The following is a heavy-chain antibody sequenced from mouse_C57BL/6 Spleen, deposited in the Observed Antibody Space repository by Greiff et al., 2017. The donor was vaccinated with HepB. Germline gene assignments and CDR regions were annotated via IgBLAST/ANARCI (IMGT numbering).Heavy chain of an antibody. Sequence: EVHLVESGGGLVKPGGSLKLSCAASGFTFSSYAMSWVRQTPEKRLEWVATISDGGSYTYYPDNVKGRFTISRDNAKNNLYLQMSHLKSEDTAMYSCARDRGGTGAWFAYWGQGTLVTVSA. D-gene: IGHD4-1*01. CDR1: GFTFSSYA. CDR3: ARDRGGTGAWFAY. V-gene: IGHV5-4*01. CDR2: ISDGGSYT. J-gene: IGHJ3*01.